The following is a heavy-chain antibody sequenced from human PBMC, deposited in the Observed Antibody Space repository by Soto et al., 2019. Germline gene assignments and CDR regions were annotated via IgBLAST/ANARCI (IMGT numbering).Heavy chain of an antibody. J-gene: IGHJ6*02. CDR1: GYPLTSYS. Sequence: ASVKVSCNASGYPLTSYSFSWVRQAPGQGLEWMGWSSAYNGDTRYAQKFQGRVTMTADPYTDTAYMELRNLRSDDTGVYYCAREGAVVGSAVYYGMDVWGQGTMVTVSS. CDR3: AREGAVVGSAVYYGMDV. CDR2: SSAYNGDT. V-gene: IGHV1-18*04. D-gene: IGHD2-15*01.